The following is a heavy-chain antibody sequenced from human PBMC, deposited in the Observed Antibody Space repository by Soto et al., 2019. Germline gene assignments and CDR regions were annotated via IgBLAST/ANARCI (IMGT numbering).Heavy chain of an antibody. J-gene: IGHJ6*02. D-gene: IGHD6-19*01. CDR1: GFPFSSYA. Sequence: PGGSLRLSCAASGFPFSSYAMSWVRHAPGKGLDWVSAIIGSGGSKYYSASMKGRFTISRDNSKKTLYLKMDXRRAEDTAIYYCSKSSVAGPTDYSDRMDFVGPGTRVTVSS. V-gene: IGHV3-23*01. CDR2: IIGSGGSK. CDR3: SKSSVAGPTDYSDRMDF.